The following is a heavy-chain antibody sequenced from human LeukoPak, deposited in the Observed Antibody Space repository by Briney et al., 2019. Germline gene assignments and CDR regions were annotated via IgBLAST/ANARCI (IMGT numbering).Heavy chain of an antibody. CDR3: ARGYWNPRGGWFDP. Sequence: GGSLRLSCAASGFTFSSYGMHWVRQAPGKGLEWVAVISYDGSNKYYADSVKGRFTISRDNAKNSLYLQMNSLRAEDTAVYYCARGYWNPRGGWFDPWGQGTLVTVSS. V-gene: IGHV3-30*03. CDR1: GFTFSSYG. J-gene: IGHJ5*02. D-gene: IGHD1-1*01. CDR2: ISYDGSNK.